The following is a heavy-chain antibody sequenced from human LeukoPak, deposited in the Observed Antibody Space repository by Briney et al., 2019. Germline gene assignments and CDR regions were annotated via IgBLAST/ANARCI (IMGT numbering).Heavy chain of an antibody. J-gene: IGHJ3*02. Sequence: SETLSLTCTVSGGSISSYYWSWIRQPAGKGLEWIGCIYYSGNTYYNPSLKSRVTISVDMSKNQFSLRLTSVTAADTAVYYCARKNDFDIWGQGTLVTVSS. V-gene: IGHV4-59*01. CDR3: ARKNDFDI. CDR1: GGSISSYY. D-gene: IGHD2/OR15-2a*01. CDR2: IYYSGNT.